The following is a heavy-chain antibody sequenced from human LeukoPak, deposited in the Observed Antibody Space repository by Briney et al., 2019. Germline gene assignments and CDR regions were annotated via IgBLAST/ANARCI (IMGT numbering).Heavy chain of an antibody. Sequence: ASVKVSCKASGYTFTSYYMHWVRQAPGQGLEWMGIINPSGGSTSYAQKFQGGVTMTSDTSTSTVYMELSSLRSEDTAVYYCARDLVPTYSSSPTGWFDPWGQGTLVTVSS. CDR2: INPSGGST. V-gene: IGHV1-46*01. CDR3: ARDLVPTYSSSPTGWFDP. CDR1: GYTFTSYY. D-gene: IGHD6-13*01. J-gene: IGHJ5*02.